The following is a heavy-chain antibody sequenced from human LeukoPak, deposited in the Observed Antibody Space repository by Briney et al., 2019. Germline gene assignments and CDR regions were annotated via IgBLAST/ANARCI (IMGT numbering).Heavy chain of an antibody. Sequence: SETLSLXCTVSGDSITSYYWSWIRLPPGKGLEWIGYIYYTGKTDYNPSLKSRVTISLDTSKNQFSLKLTSVTAADTALYYCVKPRVGVAGFFDYWGQGTLVTVSS. CDR3: VKPRVGVAGFFDY. J-gene: IGHJ4*02. CDR1: GDSITSYY. D-gene: IGHD6-19*01. CDR2: IYYTGKT. V-gene: IGHV4-59*01.